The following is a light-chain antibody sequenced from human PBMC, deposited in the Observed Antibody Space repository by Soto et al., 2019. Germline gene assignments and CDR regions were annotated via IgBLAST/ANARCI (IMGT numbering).Light chain of an antibody. V-gene: IGLV2-14*01. J-gene: IGLJ1*01. CDR2: EVS. CDR3: SSHTTYSTRV. CDR1: SCDIGSYNY. Sequence: QSALTQPASVSGSPGQSIAISCTGTSCDIGSYNYVSWYQQHPGKAPKLMIHEVSNRPSGVSGRFSGSKSGNTASLTISGLQADDEADYYCSSHTTYSTRVFGTGTKVTV.